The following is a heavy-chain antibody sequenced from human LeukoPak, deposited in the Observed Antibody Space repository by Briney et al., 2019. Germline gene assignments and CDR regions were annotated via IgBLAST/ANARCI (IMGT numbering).Heavy chain of an antibody. CDR2: ISGNGGTT. D-gene: IGHD5-18*01. Sequence: GGSLRLSCASSGFSFRSFAMTWVRQAPGKGLEWVSVISGNGGTTFYADSVKGRFTISRDNSRNTLYLQMNSLRAEDTAVYYCAKAVDTARVTIHHLYYWGQGTLVTVSS. CDR1: GFSFRSFA. J-gene: IGHJ4*02. V-gene: IGHV3-23*01. CDR3: AKAVDTARVTIHHLYY.